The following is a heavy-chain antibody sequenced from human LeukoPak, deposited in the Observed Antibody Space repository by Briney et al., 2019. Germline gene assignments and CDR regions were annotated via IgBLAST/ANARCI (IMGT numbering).Heavy chain of an antibody. CDR1: GFTFSTYA. Sequence: GGSLRLSCAASGFTFSTYALSWVRQAPGKRLEWVSAISGRGTSTYYADSVKGRFTISRDNSKNTLYLQMNRLRAEDTAVYYCAKDGPDSSGYQFDYWGQGTLVTVSS. D-gene: IGHD3-22*01. J-gene: IGHJ4*02. CDR2: ISGRGTST. V-gene: IGHV3-23*01. CDR3: AKDGPDSSGYQFDY.